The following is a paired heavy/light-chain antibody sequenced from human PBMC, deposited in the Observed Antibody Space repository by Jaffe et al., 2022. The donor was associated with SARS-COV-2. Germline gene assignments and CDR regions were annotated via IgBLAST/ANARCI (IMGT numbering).Heavy chain of an antibody. CDR2: IIGSGDTS. D-gene: IGHD1-26*01. CDR3: AKGGTGWDLIFDS. V-gene: IGHV3-23*01. CDR1: GFTFSTYV. J-gene: IGHJ4*02. Sequence: EVQLLESGGGLAQPGGSLRLSCAASGFTFSTYVMGWVRQAPGEGLEWVSVIIGSGDTSHNEDSVKGRFTISRDNSKNTLYLQMNSLRVEDTAVYYCAKGGTGWDLIFDSWGQGTLVTVSS.
Light chain of an antibody. CDR2: DSS. CDR1: QSVSTY. CDR3: HQRYNWPPIT. J-gene: IGKJ4*01. V-gene: IGKV3-11*01. Sequence: ETVVTQSPATLSLSPGERATLSCTTSQSVSTYVVWYQQKPGQAPRLLIYDSSNRATGVPARFSGSGSGTDFTLTISSLEPEDFALYYCHQRYNWPPITVGGGTRVEMK.